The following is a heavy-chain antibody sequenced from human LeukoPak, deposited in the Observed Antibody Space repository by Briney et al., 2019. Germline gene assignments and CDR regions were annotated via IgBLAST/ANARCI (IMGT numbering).Heavy chain of an antibody. Sequence: PGGSLSLSCAASGFSFRNYNMNWVRQAPGKGLEWVSSIGGSSDFIYYGDSVKGRFTISRDNAKNSVYLQMNSLRAEDTAVYYCLRDESGSFFAYWGQGTLVIVSS. D-gene: IGHD3-10*01. CDR1: GFSFRNYN. V-gene: IGHV3-21*06. CDR2: IGGSSDFI. CDR3: LRDESGSFFAY. J-gene: IGHJ4*02.